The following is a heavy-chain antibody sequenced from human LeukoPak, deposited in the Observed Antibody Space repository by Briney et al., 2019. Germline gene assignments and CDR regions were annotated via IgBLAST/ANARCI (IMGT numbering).Heavy chain of an antibody. V-gene: IGHV4-39*07. J-gene: IGHJ4*02. Sequence: PSETLSLTCTVSGGSISSSSYYWGWIRQPPGKGLDWIGSIYYSGSTYYNPSLKSRVTISVDTSKNQFSLKLSSVTAADTAVYYCARDMNFGEFPPDYWGQGTLVTVSS. D-gene: IGHD3-10*01. CDR3: ARDMNFGEFPPDY. CDR1: GGSISSSSYY. CDR2: IYYSGST.